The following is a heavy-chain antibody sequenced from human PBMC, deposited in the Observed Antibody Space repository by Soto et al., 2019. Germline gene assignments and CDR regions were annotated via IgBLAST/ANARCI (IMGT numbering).Heavy chain of an antibody. CDR2: ISWTSGSI. CDR3: AKAANPFEYYYYYYYTDV. Sequence: EVQLVESGGGLVQPGRSLRLSCAASGFTFDDYAMHWVRQAPGQGLELVSGISWTSGSIGYADSVKGRFTISRDNAKNSLYLQMNSLRADDTALYYCAKAANPFEYYYYYYYTDVWGKGTTVTVSS. J-gene: IGHJ6*03. V-gene: IGHV3-9*01. CDR1: GFTFDDYA.